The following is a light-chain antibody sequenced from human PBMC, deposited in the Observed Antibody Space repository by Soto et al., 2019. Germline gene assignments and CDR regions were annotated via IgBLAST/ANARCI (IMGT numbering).Light chain of an antibody. CDR3: QQTFSLPRT. CDR1: QNVRSY. V-gene: IGKV1-39*01. Sequence: DTQMTQSPSSLSASLGDRFTIAFRASQNVRSYVNWYQQKPGKAPNVLIYETSTLQDGVPSRFSGDGYGTDFTLSISSLHPEDFATYYCQQTFSLPRTFGQGTKVDIK. CDR2: ETS. J-gene: IGKJ2*02.